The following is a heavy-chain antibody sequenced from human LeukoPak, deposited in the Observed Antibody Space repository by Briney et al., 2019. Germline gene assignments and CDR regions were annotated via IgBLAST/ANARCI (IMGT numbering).Heavy chain of an antibody. V-gene: IGHV3-66*01. CDR3: ARDLLYDYYGSGSSLYY. D-gene: IGHD3-10*01. Sequence: PGGSLRLSCAASGFTVSSNYMSWVRQAPGKGLEWVSVIYSGGSTYYADSVKGRFTISRDNSKNTLYLQMNSLRAEDTAVYYCARDLLYDYYGSGSSLYYWGQGTLVTVSS. CDR2: IYSGGST. J-gene: IGHJ4*02. CDR1: GFTVSSNY.